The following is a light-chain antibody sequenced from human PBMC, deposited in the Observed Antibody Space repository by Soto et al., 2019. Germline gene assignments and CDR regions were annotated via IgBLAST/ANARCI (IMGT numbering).Light chain of an antibody. CDR2: LAS. Sequence: EIVMTQSPLSLTVTPGEPASISCKSSQSLQHNNGNTLLDWYMQKPGQSPQLLIYLASRRAPGAPDRVSGSGSGTDFTLRISTVEADDAAIYYCMQALQTPGTFGQGTKLEI. J-gene: IGKJ1*01. V-gene: IGKV2-28*01. CDR1: QSLQHNNGNTL. CDR3: MQALQTPGT.